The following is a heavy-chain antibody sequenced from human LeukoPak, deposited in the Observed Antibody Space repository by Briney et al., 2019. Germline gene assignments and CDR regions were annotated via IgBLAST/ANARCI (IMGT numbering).Heavy chain of an antibody. CDR1: GFTFSSFG. D-gene: IGHD4-17*01. Sequence: GGSLRLSCAASGFTFSSFGMHWVRQAPGKGLEWVAVLSYDGSNSFYVDSVKGRFTISRDNSKNTLYLQMNSLRPEDTAVYYCAKDASTVTLHADYWGQGALVTVSS. CDR2: LSYDGSNS. CDR3: AKDASTVTLHADY. J-gene: IGHJ4*02. V-gene: IGHV3-30*18.